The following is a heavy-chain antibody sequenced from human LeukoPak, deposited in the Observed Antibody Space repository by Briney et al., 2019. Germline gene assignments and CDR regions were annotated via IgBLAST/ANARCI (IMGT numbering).Heavy chain of an antibody. CDR1: GGSISSYY. V-gene: IGHV4-4*07. D-gene: IGHD3-10*01. J-gene: IGHJ5*02. CDR2: IYTSGST. Sequence: SETLSLTCTVSGGSISSYYWSWIRQPAGKGLEWIGRIYTSGSTNYNPSLKSRVTISVDTSKNQFSLKLSSVTAADTAVYYCARGGTMVRGVPTWFDPWGQGTLVTVSS. CDR3: ARGGTMVRGVPTWFDP.